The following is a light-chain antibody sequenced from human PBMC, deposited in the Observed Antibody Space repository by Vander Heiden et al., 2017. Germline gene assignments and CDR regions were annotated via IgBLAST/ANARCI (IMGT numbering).Light chain of an antibody. CDR2: DGS. Sequence: SYVLTQPPSVSVAPGQTARITCGGNYIGDKSVYWYQLKPGQAPVLVVYDGSDRPSGIPERFSGSNSGNTATLTISRVEAGDEADYYCQVWEGISDHPNWVFGGGTKLTVL. J-gene: IGLJ3*02. CDR1: YIGDKS. CDR3: QVWEGISDHPNWV. V-gene: IGLV3-21*02.